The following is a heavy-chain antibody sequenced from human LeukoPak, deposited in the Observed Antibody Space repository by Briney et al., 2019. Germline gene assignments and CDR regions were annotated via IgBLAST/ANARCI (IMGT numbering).Heavy chain of an antibody. CDR3: AREDSSSWPPDY. CDR2: INPNSGGT. J-gene: IGHJ4*02. V-gene: IGHV1-2*02. CDR1: GYTLTGYY. D-gene: IGHD6-13*01. Sequence: GASVKVSCKASGYTLTGYYMHWVRQAPGQGLEWMGWINPNSGGTNYAQKFQGRVTMTRDTSISTAYMELSRLRSDDTAVYYCAREDSSSWPPDYWGQGTLVTVSS.